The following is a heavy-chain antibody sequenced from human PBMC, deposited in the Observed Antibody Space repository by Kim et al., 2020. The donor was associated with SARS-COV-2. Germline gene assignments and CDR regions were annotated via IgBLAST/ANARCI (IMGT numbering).Heavy chain of an antibody. D-gene: IGHD3-3*01. J-gene: IGHJ4*02. V-gene: IGHV3-7*01. CDR1: GFTFSSYW. CDR2: IKQDGSEK. Sequence: GGSLRLSCAASGFTFSSYWMSWVRQAPGKGLEWVANIKQDGSEKYYVDSVKGRFTISRDNAKNSLYLQMNSLRAEDTAVYYCARRTPSDHTIFGVDTRHFDSWGQGTLVTVSS. CDR3: ARRTPSDHTIFGVDTRHFDS.